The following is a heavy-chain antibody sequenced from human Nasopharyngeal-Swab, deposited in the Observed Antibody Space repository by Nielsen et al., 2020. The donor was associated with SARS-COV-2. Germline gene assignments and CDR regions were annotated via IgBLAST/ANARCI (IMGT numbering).Heavy chain of an antibody. J-gene: IGHJ4*02. CDR3: ARGGWLRPFDY. V-gene: IGHV4-34*01. D-gene: IGHD5-12*01. Sequence: WIRQPPGKGLEWIGEINHSGSTNYNPSLKSRVTISVDTSKNQFSLKLSSVTAADTAVYYCARGGWLRPFDYWGQGTLVTVSS. CDR2: INHSGST.